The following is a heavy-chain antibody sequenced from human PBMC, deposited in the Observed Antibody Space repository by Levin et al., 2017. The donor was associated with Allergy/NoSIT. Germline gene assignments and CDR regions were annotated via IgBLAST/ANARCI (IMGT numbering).Heavy chain of an antibody. V-gene: IGHV3-33*01. CDR1: GFTFSSYG. Sequence: LSLTCAASGFTFSSYGMHWVRQAPGKGLEWVAVIWYDGSNKYYADSVKGRFTISRDNSKNTLYLQMNSLRAEDTAVYYCARAPPEYSSSSGVDVWGKGTTVTVSS. CDR3: ARAPPEYSSSSGVDV. D-gene: IGHD6-6*01. CDR2: IWYDGSNK. J-gene: IGHJ6*04.